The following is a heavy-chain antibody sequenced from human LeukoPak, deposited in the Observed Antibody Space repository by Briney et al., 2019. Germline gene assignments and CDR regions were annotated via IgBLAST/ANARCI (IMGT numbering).Heavy chain of an antibody. CDR3: ARSSGYGEYFDY. J-gene: IGHJ4*02. CDR2: IYYSGST. V-gene: IGHV4-61*01. D-gene: IGHD5-12*01. Sequence: KPSETLSLTCTVSGGSVSSGSYYWSWIRQPPGKGLEWIGYIYYSGSTNYNPSPKSRVTISVDTSKNQFSLKLSSVTAADTAVYYCARSSGYGEYFDYWGQGMLVTVSS. CDR1: GGSVSSGSYY.